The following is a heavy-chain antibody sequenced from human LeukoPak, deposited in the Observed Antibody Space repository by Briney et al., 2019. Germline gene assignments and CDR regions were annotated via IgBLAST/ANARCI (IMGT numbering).Heavy chain of an antibody. D-gene: IGHD6-6*01. V-gene: IGHV3-21*01. CDR1: GFTFSSYS. CDR3: ARGSIAARLFDY. CDR2: ISSSSSYI. Sequence: SGGSLRLSCAASGFTFSSYSMNWVRQAPGKGLEWVSSISSSSSYIYYADSVKGRFTISRDNAKNSLYLQMNSLRAEDTAVYYCARGSIAARLFDYWGQGTLVIVSS. J-gene: IGHJ4*02.